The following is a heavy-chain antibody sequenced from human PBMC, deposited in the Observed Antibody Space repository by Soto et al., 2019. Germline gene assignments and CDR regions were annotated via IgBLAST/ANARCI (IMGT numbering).Heavy chain of an antibody. CDR2: INAGNGNT. D-gene: IGHD3-3*01. V-gene: IGHV1-3*01. CDR3: ARVGDFWSGYDYYYYYGMDV. CDR1: GYTFTSYS. Sequence: ASVKVSCKASGYTFTSYSMHWVLQAPGERLEWMGWINAGNGNTKYSQKFQGRVTITRDTSASTAYMELSSLRSEDTAVYYCARVGDFWSGYDYYYYYGMDVWGQGTTVTVSS. J-gene: IGHJ6*02.